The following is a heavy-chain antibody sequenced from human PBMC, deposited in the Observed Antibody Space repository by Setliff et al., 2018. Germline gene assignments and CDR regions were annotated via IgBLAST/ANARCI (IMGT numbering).Heavy chain of an antibody. J-gene: IGHJ4*02. CDR1: GGSFGGYY. V-gene: IGHV4-34*01. CDR3: ARGPRYDYESSGYHYMKRFDY. CDR2: INRRGSS. Sequence: SETLSLTCTVSGGSFGGYYWNWIRQPPGKGLEWIGEINRRGSSKYNPSLKSRVTIPVDTSKNQFSLKMSFVTAADTAVYYCARGPRYDYESSGYHYMKRFDYWGQGTLVTVSS. D-gene: IGHD3-22*01.